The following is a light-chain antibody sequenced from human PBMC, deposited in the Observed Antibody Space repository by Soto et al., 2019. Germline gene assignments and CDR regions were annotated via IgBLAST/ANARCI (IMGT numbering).Light chain of an antibody. J-gene: IGKJ5*01. CDR2: NAS. CDR1: HVGSVSY. V-gene: IGKV3-11*01. CDR3: QQRSKWPPEVT. Sequence: IVLTESPGTLSFCAWERATLSWRSVHVGSVSYLAWYQQKPGQAPRLLIYNASNRATGIPARFSGSGSGTDFTLTISSLEPEDFAVYYCQQRSKWPPEVTFGQGTPLENK.